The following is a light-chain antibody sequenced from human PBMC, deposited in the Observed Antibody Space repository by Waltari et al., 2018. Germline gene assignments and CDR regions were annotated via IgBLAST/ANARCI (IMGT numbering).Light chain of an antibody. V-gene: IGKV1-39*01. CDR1: QGITKW. Sequence: DIQMTPSPSSVSASVGDKVTFTCRASQGITKWLAWYQQKPGRAPKLLIYAASSLQSGVPSRFSDSGSGTDFTLTISSLQPEDFATYYCQQSYSTPPTFGGGTKVEIK. J-gene: IGKJ4*01. CDR3: QQSYSTPPT. CDR2: AAS.